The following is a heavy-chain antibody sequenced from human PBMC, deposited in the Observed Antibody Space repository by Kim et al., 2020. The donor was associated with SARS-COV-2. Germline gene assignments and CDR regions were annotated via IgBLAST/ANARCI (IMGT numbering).Heavy chain of an antibody. Sequence: GGSLRLSCAVSGIPFSNAWMNWVRQTPGKGLEWIGRIKSKTDGGTADYAAPVKGRFTISRDDSKNTLYLLMNSLKTEDSGVYYCTTVSIRWGKGTLVTVSS. CDR3: TTVSIR. CDR2: IKSKTDGGTA. CDR1: GIPFSNAW. V-gene: IGHV3-15*07. J-gene: IGHJ4*02. D-gene: IGHD2-21*01.